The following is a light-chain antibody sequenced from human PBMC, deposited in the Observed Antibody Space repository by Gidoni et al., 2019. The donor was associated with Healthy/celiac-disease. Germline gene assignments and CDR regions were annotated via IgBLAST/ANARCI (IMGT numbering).Light chain of an antibody. CDR1: QSLDRF. Sequence: DVQMTQSPSSLSATVGDRVTITCRASQSLDRFLNWCQQIPGKAPKLLIYAASTLQSGVPSRFSGSGSGTQFTLTITSLHPEDSATYFCQQSQGTPWTFGQETKVEIK. CDR3: QQSQGTPWT. J-gene: IGKJ1*01. V-gene: IGKV1-39*01. CDR2: AAS.